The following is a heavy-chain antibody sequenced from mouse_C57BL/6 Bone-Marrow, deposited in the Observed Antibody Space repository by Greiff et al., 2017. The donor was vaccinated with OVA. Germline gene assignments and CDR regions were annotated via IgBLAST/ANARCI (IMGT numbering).Heavy chain of an antibody. V-gene: IGHV1-47*01. Sequence: QVHVKQSGAELVKPGASVKMSCKASGYTFTTYPIEWMKQNHGKSLEWIGNFHPYNDDTKYNEKFKGKATLTVEKSSSTVYLELSRLTSDDSAVYYCARGSIYDGYYGWYFDVWGTGTTVTVSS. J-gene: IGHJ1*03. D-gene: IGHD2-3*01. CDR2: FHPYNDDT. CDR1: GYTFTTYP. CDR3: ARGSIYDGYYGWYFDV.